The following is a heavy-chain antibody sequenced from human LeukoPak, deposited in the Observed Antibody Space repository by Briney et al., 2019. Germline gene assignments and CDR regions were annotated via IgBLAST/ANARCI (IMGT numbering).Heavy chain of an antibody. CDR3: AKAGPYYDFWSGYYSTGPSFDY. Sequence: PGGSLRLPCAASGFTFSSYAMSWVRQAPGKGLEWVSAISGSGGSTYYADSVKGRFTISRDNSKNTLYLQMNSLRAEDTAVYYCAKAGPYYDFWSGYYSTGPSFDYWGQGTLVTVSS. D-gene: IGHD3-3*01. CDR2: ISGSGGST. CDR1: GFTFSSYA. V-gene: IGHV3-23*01. J-gene: IGHJ4*02.